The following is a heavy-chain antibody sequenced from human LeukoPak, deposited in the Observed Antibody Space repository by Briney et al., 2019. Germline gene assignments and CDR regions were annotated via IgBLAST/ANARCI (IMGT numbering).Heavy chain of an antibody. J-gene: IGHJ3*02. CDR1: GFTVSSNS. CDR2: IYSDNT. D-gene: IGHD5-12*01. CDR3: ARGYSGYVVDAFDI. V-gene: IGHV3-53*01. Sequence: PGGSLRLSCTVSGFTVSSNSMSWVRQAPGKGLEWVSFIYSDNTHYSDSVKGRFTISRDNSKNTLYLQMNSLRAEDTAVYYCARGYSGYVVDAFDIWGQGTMVTVSS.